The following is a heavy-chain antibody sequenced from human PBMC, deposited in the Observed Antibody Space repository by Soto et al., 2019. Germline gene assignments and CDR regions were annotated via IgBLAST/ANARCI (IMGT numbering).Heavy chain of an antibody. Sequence: QVQLVQSGAEVKKPGASVKVSCKASGYTFTSYGISWVRQAPGQGLEWMGWISAYNGNTNYAQKLQGRVTMTTDTSTSTAYMELRSLRSDGTAVYYCARVAALLWFGELGGGWFDPWGQGTLVTVSS. J-gene: IGHJ5*02. D-gene: IGHD3-10*01. CDR1: GYTFTSYG. V-gene: IGHV1-18*01. CDR2: ISAYNGNT. CDR3: ARVAALLWFGELGGGWFDP.